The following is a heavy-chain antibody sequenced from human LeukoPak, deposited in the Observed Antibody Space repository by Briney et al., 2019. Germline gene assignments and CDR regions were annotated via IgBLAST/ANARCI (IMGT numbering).Heavy chain of an antibody. D-gene: IGHD5-12*01. CDR2: INHSGST. Sequence: SETLSLTCAVYGGSFSGYYWSWIRQPPGKGLEWIGEINHSGSTNYNPSLKSRVTISVDTSKNQFSPKLSSVTAADTAVYYCARGEDIVATTRYDYWGQGTLVTVSS. V-gene: IGHV4-34*01. J-gene: IGHJ4*02. CDR1: GGSFSGYY. CDR3: ARGEDIVATTRYDY.